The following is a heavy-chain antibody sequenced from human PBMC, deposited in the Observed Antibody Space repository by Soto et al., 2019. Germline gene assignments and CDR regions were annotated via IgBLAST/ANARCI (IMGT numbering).Heavy chain of an antibody. CDR2: INHSGTT. Sequence: SETLSLTCAVSGGSFSGFYWTWIRQPPGEGLEWIGEINHSGTTNFNPSLRSRLTRSLDSSKKHFSLKLTSMTAADAAVYYCARADRTLVTSYGLDVWGQGTTVTVSS. CDR1: GGSFSGFY. V-gene: IGHV4-34*01. D-gene: IGHD2-21*02. J-gene: IGHJ6*02. CDR3: ARADRTLVTSYGLDV.